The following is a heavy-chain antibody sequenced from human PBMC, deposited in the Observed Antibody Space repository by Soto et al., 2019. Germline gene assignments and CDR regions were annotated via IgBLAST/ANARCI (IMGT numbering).Heavy chain of an antibody. D-gene: IGHD3-10*01. CDR3: ARESAGSGKNNWFDP. J-gene: IGHJ5*02. CDR2: IHRTGST. CDR1: RGSISSYY. V-gene: IGHV4-59*01. Sequence: PSETLSLTCSVSRGSISSYYWSWVRQPPGKGLEWIGFIHRTGSTKYNPSLESRATISVDTSQNQLSLRLSSVTAADTAVYYCARESAGSGKNNWFDPWGQGILVTVSS.